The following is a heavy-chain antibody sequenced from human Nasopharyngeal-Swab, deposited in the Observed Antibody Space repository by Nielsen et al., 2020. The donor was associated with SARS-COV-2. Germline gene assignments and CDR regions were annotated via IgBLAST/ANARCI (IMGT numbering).Heavy chain of an antibody. CDR2: ISYDGSNK. J-gene: IGHJ4*02. CDR1: GFTFSSYA. V-gene: IGHV3-30-3*01. D-gene: IGHD1-26*01. Sequence: GESLKISCAASGFTFSSYAMHWVRQAPGKGLEWVAVISYDGSNKYYADSVKGRFTISRDNSKNTLYLQMNSLRAEDTAVYYCARDGVGFDYWGQGTLVTVSS. CDR3: ARDGVGFDY.